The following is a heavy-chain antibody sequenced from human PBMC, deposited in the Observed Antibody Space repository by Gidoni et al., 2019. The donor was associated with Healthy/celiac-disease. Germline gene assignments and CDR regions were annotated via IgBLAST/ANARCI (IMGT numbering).Heavy chain of an antibody. J-gene: IGHJ6*03. Sequence: VKVSCKASGYTFTSYAMNWVRQAPGQGLEWMGWINTNTGNPTYAQGFTGRFVFSLDTSVSTAYLQISSLKAEDTAVYYCARVGYSNYFYYYYYMDVWGKGTTVTVSS. D-gene: IGHD4-4*01. CDR2: INTNTGNP. V-gene: IGHV7-4-1*02. CDR3: ARVGYSNYFYYYYYMDV. CDR1: GYTFTSYA.